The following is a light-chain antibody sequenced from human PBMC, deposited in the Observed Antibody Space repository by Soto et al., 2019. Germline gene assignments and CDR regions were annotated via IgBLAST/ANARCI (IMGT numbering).Light chain of an antibody. Sequence: DIELTQSTSFLSASVGDRVTMTCRASQGVSTYLAWYQQKPGKAPKLLIYDASNLEAGVPSRFRGSGSGTDFTFTISRLQPEDIATYYCQQYENRPTFGQGTRLEI. CDR2: DAS. CDR3: QQYENRPT. J-gene: IGKJ5*01. CDR1: QGVSTY. V-gene: IGKV1-33*01.